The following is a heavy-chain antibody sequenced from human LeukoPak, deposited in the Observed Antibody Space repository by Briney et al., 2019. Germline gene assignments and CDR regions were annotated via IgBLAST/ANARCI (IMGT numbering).Heavy chain of an antibody. CDR1: GGTFSSYA. J-gene: IGHJ3*02. Sequence: SVKVSCKASGGTFSSYAISWVRQAPGQGLEWMGGIIPIFGAANYAQKFQGRVTITADESTSTAYMELSSLRSEDTAVYYCAREGGVVPAAIVPAFDIWGQGTMVTVSS. CDR2: IIPIFGAA. V-gene: IGHV1-69*01. CDR3: AREGGVVPAAIVPAFDI. D-gene: IGHD2-2*02.